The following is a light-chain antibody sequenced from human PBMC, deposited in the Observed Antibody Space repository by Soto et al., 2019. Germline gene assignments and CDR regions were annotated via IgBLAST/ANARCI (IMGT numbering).Light chain of an antibody. J-gene: IGKJ1*01. CDR2: GAS. CDR3: QQYNNWPRT. V-gene: IGKV3-15*01. CDR1: QSVSSN. Sequence: EIVMTQAPATLSVSTGERATLSCRASQSVSSNLAWYQQKPGQAPRLLIYGASTRATGIPARVSGSGSGTEFTLTISSLQSADFAVYYCQQYNNWPRTFGQWTKVDIK.